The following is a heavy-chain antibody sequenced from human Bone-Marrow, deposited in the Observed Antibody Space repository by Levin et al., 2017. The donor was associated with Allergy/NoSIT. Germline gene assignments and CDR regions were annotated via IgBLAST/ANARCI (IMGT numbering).Heavy chain of an antibody. CDR1: GFTFSTYA. V-gene: IGHV3-23*01. CDR2: ISGAGGTT. J-gene: IGHJ5*02. D-gene: IGHD3-3*01. Sequence: GGSLRLSCTASGFTFSTYAMSWVRQAPGKGLVWVSSISGAGGTTYYGDSMKGQFTISRDNSKNTLYLQMNSLRDEDTAIYYCANGDFALGDFCRDHNWFDPWGQGTLVTVSS. CDR3: ANGDFALGDFCRDHNWFDP.